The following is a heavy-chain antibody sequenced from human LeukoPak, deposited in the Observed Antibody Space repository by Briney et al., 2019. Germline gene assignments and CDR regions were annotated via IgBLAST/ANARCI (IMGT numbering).Heavy chain of an antibody. V-gene: IGHV4-39*01. CDR3: ASQPPYDSSGYYYSGASPWFDY. D-gene: IGHD3-22*01. Sequence: PSETLSLTCTVSGGSISSSSYYWGWIRQPPGKGLEWIGSIYYSGSTYYNPSLKSRVTISVDTSKNQFSLKLSSVTAADTAVYYCASQPPYDSSGYYYSGASPWFDYWGQGTLVTVSS. CDR1: GGSISSSSYY. CDR2: IYYSGST. J-gene: IGHJ4*02.